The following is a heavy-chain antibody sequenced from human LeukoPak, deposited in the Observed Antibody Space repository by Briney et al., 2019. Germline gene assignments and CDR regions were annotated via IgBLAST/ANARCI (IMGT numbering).Heavy chain of an antibody. D-gene: IGHD2-2*01. Sequence: GGSLRLSCAASGFTFSSYSMNWVRQAPGKGLEWVSSISSSSSYIYYADSVKGRFTISRDNAKNSLYLQMNSLRAEDTAVYYCAKVAEGVVPAAADHRGQGTLVTVSS. V-gene: IGHV3-21*04. CDR2: ISSSSSYI. CDR1: GFTFSSYS. J-gene: IGHJ4*02. CDR3: AKVAEGVVPAAADH.